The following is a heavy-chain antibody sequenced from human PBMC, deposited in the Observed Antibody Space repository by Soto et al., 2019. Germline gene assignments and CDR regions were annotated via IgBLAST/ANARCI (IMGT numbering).Heavy chain of an antibody. V-gene: IGHV3-21*01. CDR2: ISSSSSYI. CDR1: GFTFSSYS. CDR3: ARDIKDIVVVVAATAPNAFDI. J-gene: IGHJ3*02. D-gene: IGHD2-15*01. Sequence: SLRLSCAASGFTFSSYSMNWVRQAPGKGLEWVSSISSSSSYIYYADSVKGRFTISRDNAKNSLYLQMNSLRAEDTAVYYCARDIKDIVVVVAATAPNAFDIWGQGTMVTVSS.